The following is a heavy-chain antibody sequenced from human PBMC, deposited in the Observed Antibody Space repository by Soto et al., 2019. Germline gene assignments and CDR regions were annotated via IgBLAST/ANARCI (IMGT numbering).Heavy chain of an antibody. Sequence: PGGSLRLSCAASGFTFSSYEMNWVRQAPGKGLEWVSYISSSGSTIYYADSVKGRFTISRDNAKNSLYLQMNSLRAEDTAVYYCARDAVYCSSASCYGNYYYYGMDVWGQGTTVTVYS. CDR1: GFTFSSYE. D-gene: IGHD2-2*01. J-gene: IGHJ6*02. CDR3: ARDAVYCSSASCYGNYYYYGMDV. V-gene: IGHV3-48*03. CDR2: ISSSGSTI.